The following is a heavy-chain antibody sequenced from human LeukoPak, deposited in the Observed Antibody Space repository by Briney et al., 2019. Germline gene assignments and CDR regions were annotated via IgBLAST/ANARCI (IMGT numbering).Heavy chain of an antibody. CDR2: IHKAGTES. Sequence: PGGSLTLSCAASGFTFTDYWMTWVRQVPGKGLEWVANIHKAGTESYYVDSVKGRFAISRDNAKNSLFLQLSSLRDDDTAVYYCARVGTWELQRVFDYWGQGTLVTVSS. V-gene: IGHV3-7*01. CDR1: GFTFTDYW. J-gene: IGHJ4*02. CDR3: ARVGTWELQRVFDY. D-gene: IGHD1-26*01.